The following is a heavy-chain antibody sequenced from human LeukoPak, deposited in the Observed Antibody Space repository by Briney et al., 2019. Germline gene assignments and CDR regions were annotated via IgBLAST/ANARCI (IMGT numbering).Heavy chain of an antibody. Sequence: GGSLRLSCAASGFTFSSYAMSWVRQAPGKGLEWVSAISGSGDSTYYADSVKGRFTISRDNSKNTLYLQMSSLRAEDTAVYFCARSPERLGQGYLDSWGQGTLVTVSS. CDR1: GFTFSSYA. CDR2: ISGSGDST. CDR3: ARSPERLGQGYLDS. V-gene: IGHV3-23*01. D-gene: IGHD3/OR15-3a*01. J-gene: IGHJ4*02.